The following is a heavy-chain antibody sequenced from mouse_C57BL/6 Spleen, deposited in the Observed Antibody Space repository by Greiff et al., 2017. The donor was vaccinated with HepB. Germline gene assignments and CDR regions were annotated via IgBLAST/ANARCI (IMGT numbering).Heavy chain of an antibody. J-gene: IGHJ2*01. V-gene: IGHV1-22*01. D-gene: IGHD2-4*01. Sequence: EVQLQQSGPELVKPGASVKMSCKASGYTFTDYNMHWVKQSHGKSLEWIGYINPNNGGTSYNQKFKGKATLTVNKSSSTAYMELRSLTSEDSAVYYCAGDYDGRGFDYWGQGTTLTVSS. CDR2: INPNNGGT. CDR1: GYTFTDYN. CDR3: AGDYDGRGFDY.